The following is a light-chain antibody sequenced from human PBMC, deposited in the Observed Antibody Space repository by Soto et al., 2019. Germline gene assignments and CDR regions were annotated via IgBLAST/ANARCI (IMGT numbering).Light chain of an antibody. V-gene: IGLV1-40*01. J-gene: IGLJ1*01. CDR1: SSNIGAGYD. Sequence: QSVLTQPPSVSGAPGQRVTISCTGSSSNIGAGYDVHWYQQLPGTAPKLLIYVNSNRPSGVPDRFSGSKSGTSASLAITGLQAEDEADYYCHSYDSSLSGYVFGTGTKLTVL. CDR3: HSYDSSLSGYV. CDR2: VNS.